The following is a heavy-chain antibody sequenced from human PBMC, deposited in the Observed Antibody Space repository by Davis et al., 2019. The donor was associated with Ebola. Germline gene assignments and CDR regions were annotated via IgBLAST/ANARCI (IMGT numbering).Heavy chain of an antibody. CDR1: GFTVSSNY. Sequence: PGGSLRLSCAASGFTVSSNYMSWVRQAPGKGLEWVSVIYSGGSTYYADSVKGRFTISRDNSKNTLYLQMNSLRAEDTAVYYCAILSGRYSYGSFDYWGQGTLVTVFS. J-gene: IGHJ4*02. D-gene: IGHD5-18*01. CDR2: IYSGGST. V-gene: IGHV3-53*01. CDR3: AILSGRYSYGSFDY.